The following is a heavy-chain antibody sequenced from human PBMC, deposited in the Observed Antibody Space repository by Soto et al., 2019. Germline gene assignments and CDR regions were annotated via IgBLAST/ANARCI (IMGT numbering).Heavy chain of an antibody. Sequence: GASVKVSCKASGGTFSSYAITWVRQAPGQGLEWMGGIIPIFGTANYAQKFQARVTITADESTSTAYMELSSLRAEDTAVYYCARDLGSSWYPEYFQHWGQGTLVTVSS. CDR2: IIPIFGTA. J-gene: IGHJ1*01. CDR3: ARDLGSSWYPEYFQH. CDR1: GGTFSSYA. D-gene: IGHD6-13*01. V-gene: IGHV1-69*13.